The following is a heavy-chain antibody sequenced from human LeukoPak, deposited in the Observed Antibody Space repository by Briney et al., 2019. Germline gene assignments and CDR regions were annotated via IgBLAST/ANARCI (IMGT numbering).Heavy chain of an antibody. V-gene: IGHV3-9*03. J-gene: IGHJ4*02. Sequence: GGSLRLSCAASGCTFHDYAMHWVRQAPGTGLEWVSGISWNRVSIGYADSGKGRFTISRDNAKNSLYLQMNSLRAEDMALYYCAKDYGIAAAGGFDYWGQGTLVTVSS. CDR3: AKDYGIAAAGGFDY. D-gene: IGHD6-13*01. CDR1: GCTFHDYA. CDR2: ISWNRVSI.